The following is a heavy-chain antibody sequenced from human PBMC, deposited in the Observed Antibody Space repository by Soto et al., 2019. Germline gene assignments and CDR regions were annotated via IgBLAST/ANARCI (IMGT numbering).Heavy chain of an antibody. CDR1: GFTVSSNY. CDR2: IYSGGST. V-gene: IGHV3-66*01. CDR3: ARDMKKQWLVGRNAFDI. Sequence: EVQLVESGGGLVQPGGSLRLSCAASGFTVSSNYMSWVRQAPGKGLEWVSVIYSGGSTYYADSVKGRFTISRDNSKNTLYLQMNSLRAEDTAVYYCARDMKKQWLVGRNAFDIWSQGTMVTVSS. J-gene: IGHJ3*02. D-gene: IGHD6-19*01.